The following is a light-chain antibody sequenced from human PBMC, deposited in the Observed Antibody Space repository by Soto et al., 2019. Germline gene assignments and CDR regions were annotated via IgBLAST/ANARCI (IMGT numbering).Light chain of an antibody. CDR1: QSVSTN. CDR3: QQYHNWPPYT. V-gene: IGKV3-15*01. Sequence: EIVMTQSPATLSVSPGERATLSCRASQSVSTNLAWYQQKPGQAPRLLIYGASTRATGIPARFSGSGSGTDFTLTISSLQSEDFAVYYCQQYHNWPPYTFGQGTNLEIK. CDR2: GAS. J-gene: IGKJ2*01.